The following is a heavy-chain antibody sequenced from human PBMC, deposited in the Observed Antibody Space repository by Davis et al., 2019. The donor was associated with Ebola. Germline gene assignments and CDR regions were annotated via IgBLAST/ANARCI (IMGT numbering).Heavy chain of an antibody. Sequence: SGPTLVKPTQTLTLTCTFSGFALSTSAADGNCVSWIRQPPGKALEWLARIEWDGDRYHSTSMETRLSISKDTSKKQVVLTMTNMDPADTGTYYCARMDSDFRGCHFDYWGQGIQVTVSS. V-gene: IGHV2-70*11. CDR2: IEWDGDR. CDR3: ARMDSDFRGCHFDY. D-gene: IGHD2/OR15-2a*01. CDR1: GFALSTSAADGNC. J-gene: IGHJ4*02.